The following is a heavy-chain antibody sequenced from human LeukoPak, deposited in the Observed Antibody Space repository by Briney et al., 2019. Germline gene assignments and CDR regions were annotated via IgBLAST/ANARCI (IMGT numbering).Heavy chain of an antibody. V-gene: IGHV1-8*01. CDR1: GYTFTSYD. Sequence: GASVKVSCKASGYTFTSYDINWVRQATGQGLEWMGWMNPNSGNTGYAQKFQGRVTMTRNTSMSTAYMELSSLRSEDTAVYYCARGRLSRSSFNYWGQGTLVTVSS. D-gene: IGHD6-13*01. CDR3: ARGRLSRSSFNY. CDR2: MNPNSGNT. J-gene: IGHJ4*02.